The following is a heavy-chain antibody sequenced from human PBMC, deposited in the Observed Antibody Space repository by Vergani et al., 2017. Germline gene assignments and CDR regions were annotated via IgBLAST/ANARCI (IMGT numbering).Heavy chain of an antibody. J-gene: IGHJ6*02. CDR3: ARSRSDMDRGVTRYYYYGMDV. Sequence: VSCKASGYTFTSYDINWVRQATGQGLEWMGWMNPNSGNTGYAQKFQGRVTMTRNTSISTAYMELSSLRSEDTAVYYCARSRSDMDRGVTRYYYYGMDVWGQGTTVTVSS. CDR1: GYTFTSYD. V-gene: IGHV1-8*01. D-gene: IGHD3-10*01. CDR2: MNPNSGNT.